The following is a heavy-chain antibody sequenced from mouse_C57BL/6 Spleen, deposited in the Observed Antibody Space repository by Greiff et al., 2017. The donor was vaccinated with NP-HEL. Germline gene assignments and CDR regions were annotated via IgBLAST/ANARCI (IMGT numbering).Heavy chain of an antibody. D-gene: IGHD1-1*01. J-gene: IGHJ1*03. V-gene: IGHV1-82*01. CDR2: IYPGDGGT. CDR3: TRNRVYYYGSSCGYFDV. Sequence: VQLQQSGPELVKPGASVKISCKASGYAFSSSWMNWVKQRPGKGLEWIGRIYPGDGGTNYNGKLKGKATLTVDNSSSTAYMQLSSLTSDDSAVYFCTRNRVYYYGSSCGYFDVWGKGTTVTVSS. CDR1: GYAFSSSW.